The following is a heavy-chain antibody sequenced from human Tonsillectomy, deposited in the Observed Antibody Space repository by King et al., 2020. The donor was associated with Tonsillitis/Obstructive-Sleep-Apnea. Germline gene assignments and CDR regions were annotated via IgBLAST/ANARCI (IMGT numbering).Heavy chain of an antibody. Sequence: VQLVESGGGLVQPGGSLRLSCAASGFTFSSYNMNWVRQAPGKGLEWVSYISSSTSTIYYADSVKGRFTISRDNAKNSLFLQMNSLRDEDTAVYYCATGKYCSGSGCFSDLHIHAFDIWGQGTIVTVSS. D-gene: IGHD2-15*01. CDR1: GFTFSSYN. V-gene: IGHV3-48*02. J-gene: IGHJ3*02. CDR3: ATGKYCSGSGCFSDLHIHAFDI. CDR2: ISSSTSTI.